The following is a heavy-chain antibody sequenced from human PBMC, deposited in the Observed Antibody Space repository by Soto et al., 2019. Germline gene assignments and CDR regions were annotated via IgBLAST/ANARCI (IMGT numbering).Heavy chain of an antibody. D-gene: IGHD3-10*01. CDR2: IYYSGST. CDR3: ARQMLVGSGSYYYFDY. Sequence: SETLSLTCTVSGGSISSYYWSWIRQPPGKGLEWIGYIYYSGSTNYTPSLKSRVTISVDTSKNQFSLKLSSVTAADTAVYYCARQMLVGSGSYYYFDYWGQGTLVTVSS. CDR1: GGSISSYY. J-gene: IGHJ4*02. V-gene: IGHV4-59*08.